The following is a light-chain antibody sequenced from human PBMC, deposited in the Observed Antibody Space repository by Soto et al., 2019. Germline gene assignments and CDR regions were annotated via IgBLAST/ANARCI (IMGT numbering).Light chain of an antibody. CDR1: QSVSTS. J-gene: IGKJ1*01. Sequence: IVLTQSPVTLAVSPGERAVLSCRASQSVSTSLAWYQHKPGQAPRLFIYDASKRAPGIPARFSGSGSGTDFTLTISSLEPDDFAVYYCQVRDVWPSFGQGTKVEIK. V-gene: IGKV3-11*01. CDR2: DAS. CDR3: QVRDVWPS.